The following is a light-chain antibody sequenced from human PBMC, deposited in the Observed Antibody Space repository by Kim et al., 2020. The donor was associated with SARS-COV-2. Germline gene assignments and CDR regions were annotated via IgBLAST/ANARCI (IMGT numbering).Light chain of an antibody. CDR3: NSRDSNDYVV. CDR1: RLRSYY. V-gene: IGLV3-19*01. J-gene: IGLJ2*01. Sequence: LRQTARITCQGDRLRSYYATWHQQNPGQAPKVVIYAKDNRPSGVPDRFSGSSSGNTAYLTITGTQAGDEADYYCNSRDSNDYVVFGGGTKVTVL. CDR2: AKD.